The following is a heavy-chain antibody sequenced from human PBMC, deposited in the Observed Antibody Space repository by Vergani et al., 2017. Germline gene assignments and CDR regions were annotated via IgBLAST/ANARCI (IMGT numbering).Heavy chain of an antibody. Sequence: QVQLQESGPGLVKPSETLSLTCTVSGGSISSYYWSWIRQPPGKGLEWIGRIYTSGSTNYNPSLKSRVTMSVDTSKNQFSLKLSSVTAADTAVYYCARDVYCSGGSLRRGDCSAPAKYYFDYWGQGTLVTVSS. D-gene: IGHD2-15*01. CDR3: ARDVYCSGGSLRRGDCSAPAKYYFDY. CDR2: IYTSGST. CDR1: GGSISSYY. J-gene: IGHJ4*02. V-gene: IGHV4-4*07.